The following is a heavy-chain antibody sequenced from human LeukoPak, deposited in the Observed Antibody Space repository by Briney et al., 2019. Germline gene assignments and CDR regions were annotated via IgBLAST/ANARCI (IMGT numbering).Heavy chain of an antibody. Sequence: GGSLRLSCASSGLTFSSYAKHWVRQAPGKGLESVASIWCDGSNKYYPDSVTGRFTISRDDSKDTLYLQMNSLRAEDTALYYCARDFTTGYYRIDYWGQGTLVTVSS. CDR2: IWCDGSNK. CDR3: ARDFTTGYYRIDY. V-gene: IGHV3-33*08. D-gene: IGHD3-9*01. CDR1: GLTFSSYA. J-gene: IGHJ4*02.